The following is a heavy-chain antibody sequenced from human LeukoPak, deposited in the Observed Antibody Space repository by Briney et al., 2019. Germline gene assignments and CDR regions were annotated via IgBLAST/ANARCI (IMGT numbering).Heavy chain of an antibody. CDR2: ITSSSSYI. CDR1: GFTFSSYN. D-gene: IGHD3-3*01. CDR3: AKGDFWSGYYYFDY. J-gene: IGHJ4*02. Sequence: GGSLRLSCAASGFTFSSYNMNWVRQAPGKGLEWVSSITSSSSYIYYADSVMGRFTISRDNSKNTLYLQMNSLRADDTAVYYCAKGDFWSGYYYFDYWGQGTLVTVSS. V-gene: IGHV3-21*04.